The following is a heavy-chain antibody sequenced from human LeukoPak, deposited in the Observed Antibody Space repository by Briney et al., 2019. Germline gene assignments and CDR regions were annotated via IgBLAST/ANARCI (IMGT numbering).Heavy chain of an antibody. CDR3: ARLTGNYGDY. V-gene: IGHV3-21*01. CDR2: ISSGSSYI. Sequence: GGSLRLSCAASGFTFSSYSMNWVRQAPGKRLEWVSSISSGSSYIYYADSVKGRFTISRENAKNSLYLQMDSLRAEDTAVYYCARLTGNYGDYWGQGNLVTVSS. D-gene: IGHD3-10*01. CDR1: GFTFSSYS. J-gene: IGHJ4*02.